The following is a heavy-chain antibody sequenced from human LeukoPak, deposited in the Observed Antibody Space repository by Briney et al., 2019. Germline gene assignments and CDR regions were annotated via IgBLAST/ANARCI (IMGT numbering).Heavy chain of an antibody. CDR2: ISGSGGST. Sequence: GGSLRLSCAASGFTFSSYAMSWVRQAPGKGLEWVSAISGSGGSTYYADSVKGRFTISSDNSKNTLYLQMNSLRAEDTAVYYCARDQTTLAMVRGAHLYGMDVWGQGTTVTVSS. D-gene: IGHD3-10*01. CDR3: ARDQTTLAMVRGAHLYGMDV. CDR1: GFTFSSYA. V-gene: IGHV3-23*01. J-gene: IGHJ6*02.